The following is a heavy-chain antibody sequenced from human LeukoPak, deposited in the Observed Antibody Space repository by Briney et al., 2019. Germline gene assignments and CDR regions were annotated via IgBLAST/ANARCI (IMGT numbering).Heavy chain of an antibody. J-gene: IGHJ4*02. D-gene: IGHD6-19*01. CDR3: ARHSSGWLDRGTPGGDH. V-gene: IGHV3-74*01. CDR1: GFIFSSYW. Sequence: GGSLRLSCAASGFIFSSYWMYWVRQAPGKGLVWVAHINSDGSNTNYADSVKGRFTISRDNSKNTLYLQMNSLRFDDAAVYYCARHSSGWLDRGTPGGDHWGQGTLVTVSS. CDR2: INSDGSNT.